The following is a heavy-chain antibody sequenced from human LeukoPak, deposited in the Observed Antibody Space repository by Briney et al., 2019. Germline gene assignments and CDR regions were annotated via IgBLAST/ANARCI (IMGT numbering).Heavy chain of an antibody. CDR2: ISYDGSNK. CDR3: ARLNYYGSGSYPDY. J-gene: IGHJ4*02. CDR1: GFTFISYD. Sequence: GGSLRLSCAASGFTFISYDMHWVRQAPGKGLEWVAVISYDGSNKYYADSVKGRFTISRDNSKNTLYLQMNSLRAEDTAVYYCARLNYYGSGSYPDYWGQGTLVTVSS. D-gene: IGHD3-10*01. V-gene: IGHV3-30*19.